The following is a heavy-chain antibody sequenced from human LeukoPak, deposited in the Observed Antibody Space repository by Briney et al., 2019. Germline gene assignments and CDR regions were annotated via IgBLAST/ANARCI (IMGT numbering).Heavy chain of an antibody. D-gene: IGHD3-9*01. CDR2: ISSSSSYI. CDR3: ARDYGPVKRYDILTGYSPGYFDY. J-gene: IGHJ4*02. Sequence: PGGSLRLSCAASGFTFSSYSMNWVRQAPGKGLEWVSSISSSSSYIYYADSVKGRFTISRDNAKNSLYLQMNSLRAEDTAVYYCARDYGPVKRYDILTGYSPGYFDYWGQGTQVTVSS. V-gene: IGHV3-21*01. CDR1: GFTFSSYS.